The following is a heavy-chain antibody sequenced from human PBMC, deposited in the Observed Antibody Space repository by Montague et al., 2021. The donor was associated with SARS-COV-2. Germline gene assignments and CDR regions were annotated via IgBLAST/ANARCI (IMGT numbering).Heavy chain of an antibody. CDR1: GFTFSTFW. J-gene: IGHJ4*02. CDR3: ARGYDSSGYQY. Sequence: SLRLSCQASGFTFSTFWMTLVRQVPGKGLEWVANIKQDGSEKYYVDSVKGRFTISRDNAKNSLYLQLDSLRAEDTAVYYCARGYDSSGYQYWGQGTLVTVSS. D-gene: IGHD3-22*01. V-gene: IGHV3-7*05. CDR2: IKQDGSEK.